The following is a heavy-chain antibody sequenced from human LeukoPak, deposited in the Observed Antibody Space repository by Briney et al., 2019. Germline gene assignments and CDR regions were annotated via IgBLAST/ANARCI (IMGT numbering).Heavy chain of an antibody. Sequence: SVKVSCKAPGGTFSSYAISWVRQAPGQGLEWMGGIIPIFGTANYAQKFQGRVTITADESTSTAYMELSSLRSEDTAVYYCARGRRPRYYGSGSYYLDYWGQGTLVTVSS. CDR3: ARGRRPRYYGSGSYYLDY. J-gene: IGHJ4*02. CDR2: IIPIFGTA. D-gene: IGHD3-10*01. V-gene: IGHV1-69*13. CDR1: GGTFSSYA.